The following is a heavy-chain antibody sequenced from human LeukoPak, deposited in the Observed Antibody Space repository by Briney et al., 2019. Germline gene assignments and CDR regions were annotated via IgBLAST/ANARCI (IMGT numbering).Heavy chain of an antibody. J-gene: IGHJ5*02. Sequence: GGSLRLSCAASGFTFSSYAMHWVRQAPGKGLQYVSAISSNGGSTYYANSVKGRFTISRDNSKNTLYLQMGSLRTEDMAVYYCARELTEYSSSWFDPGSQATLVTV. D-gene: IGHD6-13*01. CDR2: ISSNGGST. V-gene: IGHV3-64*01. CDR1: GFTFSSYA. CDR3: ARELTEYSSSWFDP.